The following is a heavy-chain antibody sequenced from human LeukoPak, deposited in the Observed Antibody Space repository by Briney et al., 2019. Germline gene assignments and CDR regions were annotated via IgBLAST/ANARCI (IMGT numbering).Heavy chain of an antibody. Sequence: SETLSLTCTVSGSSMSSDYYWGWIRQPPGKGLEWIGSISDSGSAYYNPSLKSRVTISVDTSKNQFSLKLSSVTAADTAVYYCARDESGYSYGYSAYWGQGTLVTVSS. CDR2: ISDSGSA. J-gene: IGHJ4*02. CDR3: ARDESGYSYGYSAY. V-gene: IGHV4-38-2*02. D-gene: IGHD5-18*01. CDR1: GSSMSSDYY.